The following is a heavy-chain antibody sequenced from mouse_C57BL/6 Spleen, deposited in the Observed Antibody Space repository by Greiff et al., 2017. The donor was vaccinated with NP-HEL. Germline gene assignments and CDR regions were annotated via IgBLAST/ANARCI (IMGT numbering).Heavy chain of an antibody. V-gene: IGHV1-85*01. CDR2: IYPRDGST. D-gene: IGHD2-3*01. J-gene: IGHJ4*01. CDR1: GYTFTSYD. Sequence: QVQLKESGPELVKPGASVKLSCKASGYTFTSYDINWVKQRPGQGLEWIGWIYPRDGSTKYNEKFKGKATLTVDTSSSTAYMELHSLTSEDSAVYFCARRVGWPSYAMDYWGQGTSVTVSS. CDR3: ARRVGWPSYAMDY.